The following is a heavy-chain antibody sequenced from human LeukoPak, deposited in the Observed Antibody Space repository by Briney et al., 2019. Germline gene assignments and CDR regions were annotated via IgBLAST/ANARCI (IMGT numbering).Heavy chain of an antibody. CDR2: INPNSGGT. J-gene: IGHJ5*02. CDR3: ARGRVVPAAKNWFDP. Sequence: GASVKVSCKASGYTFTSYDINWVRQATGQGLEWMGWINPNSGGTNYAQKFQGRVTMTRDTSISTAYMEPSRLRSDDTAVYYCARGRVVPAAKNWFDPWGQGTLVTVSS. V-gene: IGHV1-2*02. D-gene: IGHD2-2*01. CDR1: GYTFTSYD.